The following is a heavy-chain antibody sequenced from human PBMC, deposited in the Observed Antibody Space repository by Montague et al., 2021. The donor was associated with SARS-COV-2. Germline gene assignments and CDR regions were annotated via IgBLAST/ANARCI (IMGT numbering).Heavy chain of an antibody. CDR2: IYYYGST. J-gene: IGHJ4*02. V-gene: IGHV4-59*03. D-gene: IGHD1-26*01. Sequence: SETLSLTCTVSGGSIRSYYWSWIRHTPGKGLEWIGYIYYYGSTNYNPSLKSRVTMSVDSSKNQFSLRLSSVTAADTAVYYCARYGSYFEHWGQGTLVTVSS. CDR3: ARYGSYFEH. CDR1: GGSIRSYY.